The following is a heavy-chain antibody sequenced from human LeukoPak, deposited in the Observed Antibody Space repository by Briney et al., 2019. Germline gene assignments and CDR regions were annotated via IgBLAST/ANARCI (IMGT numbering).Heavy chain of an antibody. CDR1: GGSFSGYY. CDR3: ARGRWRGYSSSSDAFDI. D-gene: IGHD6-6*01. CDR2: INHSGST. Sequence: SETLSLTCAVYGGSFSGYYWNWIRQPPGKGLEWIGEINHSGSTNYNPSLKSRVTISVDTSKNQFSLKLSSVTAADTAVYYCARGRWRGYSSSSDAFDIWGQGTMVTVSS. V-gene: IGHV4-34*01. J-gene: IGHJ3*02.